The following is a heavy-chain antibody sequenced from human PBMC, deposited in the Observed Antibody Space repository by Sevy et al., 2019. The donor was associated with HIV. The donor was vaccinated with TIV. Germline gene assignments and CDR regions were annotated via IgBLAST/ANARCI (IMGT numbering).Heavy chain of an antibody. Sequence: SETLSLTCTVSGGSISSGGYYWSWIRQHPGKGLEWIGYIYYSGSNYYNPSLKSRVTISVDTSKNQFSLKLSSVTAADTAVYCCARGGIVGAVGAYYYMDVWGKGTTVTVSS. CDR3: ARGGIVGAVGAYYYMDV. CDR2: IYYSGSN. V-gene: IGHV4-31*03. CDR1: GGSISSGGYY. J-gene: IGHJ6*03. D-gene: IGHD1-26*01.